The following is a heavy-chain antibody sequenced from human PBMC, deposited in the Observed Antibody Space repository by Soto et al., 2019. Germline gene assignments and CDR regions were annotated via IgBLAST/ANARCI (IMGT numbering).Heavy chain of an antibody. CDR2: IYYSGST. CDR1: GVSISSSSHY. V-gene: IGHV4-39*01. D-gene: IGHD3-22*01. CDR3: AGLYPYESSGYHLNY. Sequence: PSETLSLTCTVSGVSISSSSHYWGWIRQPPGKGLEYIGSIYYSGSTFYNPSLKSRVTISVDTSKNQFSLKLRSVTAADTAVFYCAGLYPYESSGYHLNYWGQGALVTVSS. J-gene: IGHJ4*02.